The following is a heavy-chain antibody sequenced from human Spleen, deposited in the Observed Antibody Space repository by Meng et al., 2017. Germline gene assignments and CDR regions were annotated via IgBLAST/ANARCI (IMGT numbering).Heavy chain of an antibody. CDR3: AREYSSGGYGGFDY. CDR2: ISSSSSYI. D-gene: IGHD6-19*01. Sequence: EVQLVESGGGLVKPVGSLRLSCAASGFTFSNYSMNWVRQAPGKGLEWVSSISSSSSYIYYADSVKGRFTISRDNAKNSLYLQMNSLRDEDTAVYYCAREYSSGGYGGFDYWGQGTLVTVSS. CDR1: GFTFSNYS. J-gene: IGHJ4*02. V-gene: IGHV3-21*01.